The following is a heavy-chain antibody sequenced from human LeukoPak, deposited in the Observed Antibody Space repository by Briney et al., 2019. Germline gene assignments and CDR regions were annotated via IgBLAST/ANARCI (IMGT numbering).Heavy chain of an antibody. CDR1: GFTFSSYA. CDR3: ARDVGYRSWFDP. CDR2: ISGSGGST. D-gene: IGHD5-18*01. J-gene: IGHJ5*02. Sequence: GGSLRLSCAASGFTFSSYAMSWVRQAPGKGLEWVSAISGSGGSTYYADSVKGRFTISRDNVKNSLYLQMNSLTAEDTAMYYCARDVGYRSWFDPWGQGTLVTVSS. V-gene: IGHV3-23*01.